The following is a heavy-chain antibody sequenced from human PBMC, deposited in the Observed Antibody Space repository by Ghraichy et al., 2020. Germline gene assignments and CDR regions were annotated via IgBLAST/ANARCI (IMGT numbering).Heavy chain of an antibody. J-gene: IGHJ3*02. CDR2: IIPILGTP. Sequence: SVKVSCKTSGAPVSSYAMSWVRQSPVQGLEWMGGIIPILGTPNYAQKFQGRVTITADKSTSTAYMELSSLRSEDTAVYYCARDSVRDGRHLDDAFHIWGQGTMVTVSS. CDR3: ARDSVRDGRHLDDAFHI. V-gene: IGHV1-69*10. D-gene: IGHD5/OR15-5a*01. CDR1: GAPVSSYA.